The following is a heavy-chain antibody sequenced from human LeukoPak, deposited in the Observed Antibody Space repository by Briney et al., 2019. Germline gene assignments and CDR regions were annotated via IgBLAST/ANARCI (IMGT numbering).Heavy chain of an antibody. V-gene: IGHV4-30-4*01. J-gene: IGHJ4*02. CDR1: GASVNSDDYY. Sequence: PSETLSLTCTVSGASVNSDDYYWSWIRQPPGKGLEWIGYIYYNEITFYNPSLKSRATISVDTSKNQFSLKLSSVTAADTAVYYCARGPSYYGSGSYKDYWGQGTLVTVSS. D-gene: IGHD3-10*01. CDR2: IYYNEIT. CDR3: ARGPSYYGSGSYKDY.